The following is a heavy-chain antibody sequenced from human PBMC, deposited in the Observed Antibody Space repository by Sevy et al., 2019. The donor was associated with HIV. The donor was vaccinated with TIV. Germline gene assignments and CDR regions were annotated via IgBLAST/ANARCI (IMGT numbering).Heavy chain of an antibody. CDR3: ARDPTYYDFWAGYYTGWFDP. V-gene: IGHV3-11*01. Sequence: GVLRLSCVGSGFRFSGYYMNWIRQAPGKGLEWVSYISGTGNTKYYTDSVKGRFTISRDNAKNSLYLEMNSLRVDDTAVYYCARDPTYYDFWAGYYTGWFDPWGQGTLVTVSS. CDR2: ISGTGNTK. J-gene: IGHJ5*02. D-gene: IGHD3-3*01. CDR1: GFRFSGYY.